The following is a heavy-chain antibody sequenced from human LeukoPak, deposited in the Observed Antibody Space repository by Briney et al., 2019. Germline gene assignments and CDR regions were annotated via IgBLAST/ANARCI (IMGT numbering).Heavy chain of an antibody. CDR2: IGTAGDT. D-gene: IGHD5-18*01. J-gene: IGHJ5*02. Sequence: GGSLRLSCAASGFTFKSYDMHWVRQVAGRGLEWVSGIGTAGDTYYQGSVKGRFTISRENAKNTLYLQMNNLRAEDTAVYYCARERIQLRVIDPWGQGTLVTVSS. CDR3: ARERIQLRVIDP. V-gene: IGHV3-13*01. CDR1: GFTFKSYD.